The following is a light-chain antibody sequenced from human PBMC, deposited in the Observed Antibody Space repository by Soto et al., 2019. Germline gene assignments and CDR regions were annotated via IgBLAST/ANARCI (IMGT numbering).Light chain of an antibody. CDR1: SGSGYD. Sequence: QSVLTQPPSVSGAPGQRVTIPCIESSGSGYDVHWYQQLPGTAPKLLIYANSNRPSGVPDRFSGSKSGTSASLAITGLQAEDEADYYCQSYDSSLSGSLVFGGGTKLTVL. CDR2: ANS. CDR3: QSYDSSLSGSLV. J-gene: IGLJ2*01. V-gene: IGLV1-40*01.